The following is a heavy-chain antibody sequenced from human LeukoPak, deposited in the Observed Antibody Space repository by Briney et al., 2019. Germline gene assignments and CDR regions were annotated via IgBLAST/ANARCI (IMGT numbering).Heavy chain of an antibody. V-gene: IGHV3-30*04. J-gene: IGHJ6*03. CDR1: GFTFSSYA. CDR3: AGSLYMDV. Sequence: GRSLRLSCAASGFTFSSYAMHWVRQAPGKGLEWVAVISYDGSNKYYADSVKGRFTISRDNSKNTLYLQMNSLRAEDTAVYYCAGSLYMDVWGKGTTVTVSS. CDR2: ISYDGSNK.